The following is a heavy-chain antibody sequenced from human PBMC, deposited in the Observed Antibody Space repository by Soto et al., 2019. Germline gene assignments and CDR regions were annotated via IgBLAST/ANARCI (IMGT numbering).Heavy chain of an antibody. J-gene: IGHJ4*02. Sequence: PSETLSLTCTVSGGSRSSHYWTWLGQAPGKGLEWIGYISYSWSTYFNPSLKSRVTISADTSRNQLSLKLRSVLAANSAWICRARADPDASVGYWGQGTLVTVSS. V-gene: IGHV4-59*11. D-gene: IGHD3-16*01. CDR3: ARADPDASVGY. CDR1: GGSRSSHY. CDR2: ISYSWST.